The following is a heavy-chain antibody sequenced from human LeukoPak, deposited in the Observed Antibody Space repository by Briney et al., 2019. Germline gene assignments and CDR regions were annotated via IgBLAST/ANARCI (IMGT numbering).Heavy chain of an antibody. D-gene: IGHD6-25*01. V-gene: IGHV3-23*01. J-gene: IGHJ6*03. Sequence: GGSLRLSCAASGFTFSSYAMSWVRQAPGKGLEWVSAISGSGGSTYYADSVKGRFTISRDNFKNTLYLQMNSLRAEDTAVYYCATGYQYYDYYYMDVWGKGTTVTISS. CDR3: ATGYQYYDYYYMDV. CDR2: ISGSGGST. CDR1: GFTFSSYA.